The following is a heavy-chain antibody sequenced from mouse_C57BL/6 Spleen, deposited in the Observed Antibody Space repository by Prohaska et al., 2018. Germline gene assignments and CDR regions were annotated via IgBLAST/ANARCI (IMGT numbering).Heavy chain of an antibody. V-gene: IGHV4-1*01. Sequence: EVKLLQSGGGLVQPGGSLILSCAASGIAFSRYWLSWVRRAPGQGLEWIVEINPESSTINYAPSLKDKFIISRDNDKNTLYLKMSKVRSEDTAIYYCASHNWDWYFDVWGTGTTVTVSS. D-gene: IGHD4-1*01. J-gene: IGHJ1*03. CDR3: ASHNWDWYFDV. CDR2: INPESSTI. CDR1: GIAFSRYW.